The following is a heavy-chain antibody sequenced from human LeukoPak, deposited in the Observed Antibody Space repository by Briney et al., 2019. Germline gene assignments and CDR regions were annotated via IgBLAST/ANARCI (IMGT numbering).Heavy chain of an antibody. CDR1: GFTFSSYW. V-gene: IGHV3-30*03. J-gene: IGHJ4*02. CDR3: ARDSSPYYYGSGSHDY. CDR2: ISYDGSNK. Sequence: GGSLRLSCAASGFTFSSYWMSWVRQAPGKGLEWVAVISYDGSNKYYAGSVKGRFTISRDNSKNTLYLQMNSLRAEDTAVYYCARDSSPYYYGSGSHDYWGQGTLVTVSS. D-gene: IGHD3-10*01.